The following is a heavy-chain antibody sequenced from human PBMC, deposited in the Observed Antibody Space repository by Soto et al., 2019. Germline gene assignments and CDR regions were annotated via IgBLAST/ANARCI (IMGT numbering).Heavy chain of an antibody. D-gene: IGHD3-10*01. V-gene: IGHV4-4*02. J-gene: IGHJ6*02. CDR1: GGSISSTFW. CDR3: AKIWFGGNYYGMDV. CDR2: IYHSGVT. Sequence: SETLSLTCAVCGGSISSTFWWTWVRQTPGKGLEWIGEIYHSGVTNYNPSLKSRFTISVDKSKNQFSLKVSSVTAADTAVYYCAKIWFGGNYYGMDVWGQGTTVTVS.